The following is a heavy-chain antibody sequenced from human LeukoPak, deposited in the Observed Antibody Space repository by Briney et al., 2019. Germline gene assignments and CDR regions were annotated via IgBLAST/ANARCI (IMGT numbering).Heavy chain of an antibody. D-gene: IGHD2-2*01. Sequence: SQTLSLTCTVSGGSISSGGYYWSWIRQPPGKGLEWIGEINHSGSTNYNPSLKSRVTISVDTSKNQFPLKLSSVTAADTAVYYCARGDPYAGYFDYWGQGTLVTVSS. CDR3: ARGDPYAGYFDY. CDR2: INHSGST. V-gene: IGHV4-39*06. J-gene: IGHJ4*02. CDR1: GGSISSGGYY.